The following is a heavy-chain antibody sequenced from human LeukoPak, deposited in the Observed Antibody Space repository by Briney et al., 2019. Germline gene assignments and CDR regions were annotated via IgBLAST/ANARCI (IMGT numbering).Heavy chain of an antibody. CDR1: GGSISSGSYY. CDR3: ASSGSSWHGAGDY. Sequence: SETLSLTCTVSGGSISSGSYYWGWIRQPAGKGLEWIGRIYTSGSTNYNPSLKSRVTISVDTSKNQFSLKLSSVTAADTAVYYCASSGSSWHGAGDYWGQGTLVTVSS. J-gene: IGHJ4*02. CDR2: IYTSGST. V-gene: IGHV4-61*02. D-gene: IGHD6-13*01.